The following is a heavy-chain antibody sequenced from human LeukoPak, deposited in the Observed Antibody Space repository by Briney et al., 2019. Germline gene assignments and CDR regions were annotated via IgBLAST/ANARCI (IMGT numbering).Heavy chain of an antibody. CDR3: ARDEYSSSFNWFDP. CDR1: GFTFSSYS. D-gene: IGHD6-6*01. Sequence: GGSLRLSCAASGFTFSSYSMNWVSQAPGKWLEWVSSISSSSSYIYYADSVKGRFTISRDNAKNSLYLQMNSLRAEDTAVYYCARDEYSSSFNWFDPWGQGTLVTVSS. V-gene: IGHV3-21*01. CDR2: ISSSSSYI. J-gene: IGHJ5*02.